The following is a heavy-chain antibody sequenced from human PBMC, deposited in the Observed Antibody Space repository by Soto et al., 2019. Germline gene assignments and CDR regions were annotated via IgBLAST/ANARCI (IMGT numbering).Heavy chain of an antibody. CDR2: ISYDGSNK. CDR1: GFTFSSYG. J-gene: IGHJ5*02. CDR3: AKECCIAARQPWFDP. D-gene: IGHD6-6*01. V-gene: IGHV3-30*18. Sequence: QVQLVESGGGVVQPGRSLRLSCAASGFTFSSYGMHWVRQAPGKGLEWVAGISYDGSNKYYADSVKGRFTISRDNSKNTLYLQMNSLRAEDTAVYYCAKECCIAARQPWFDPWGQGTLVNVSS.